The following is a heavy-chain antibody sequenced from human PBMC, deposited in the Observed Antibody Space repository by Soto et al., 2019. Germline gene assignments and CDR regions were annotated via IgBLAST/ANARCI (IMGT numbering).Heavy chain of an antibody. CDR2: ISGSGGGT. CDR1: GFTFSSYA. V-gene: IGHV3-23*01. D-gene: IGHD1-1*01. J-gene: IGHJ4*02. Sequence: QTGGSLRLSCAASGFTFSSYAMSWVRQAPGKGLEWVSSISGSGGGTYYADSVKGRFTFSRDNSKNTLYLQMSSLRAEDTAVYYCAKFGMATTKRSPPYYSDYWGQGALFTVSS. CDR3: AKFGMATTKRSPPYYSDY.